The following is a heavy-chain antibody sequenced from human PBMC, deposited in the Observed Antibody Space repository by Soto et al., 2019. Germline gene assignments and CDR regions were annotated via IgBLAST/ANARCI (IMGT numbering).Heavy chain of an antibody. V-gene: IGHV4-31*03. CDR2: IYYSGST. CDR1: SGSINSGGYY. D-gene: IGHD5-12*01. Sequence: PSETLSLTCTVSSGSINSGGYYWGWIRQHPGKGLEWIGYIYYSGSTYYNPSLKSRVTISVDTSKNQFSLKLRSVTAADTAVYYCARENHSGYERAFDYWGQGTLVTVSS. J-gene: IGHJ4*02. CDR3: ARENHSGYERAFDY.